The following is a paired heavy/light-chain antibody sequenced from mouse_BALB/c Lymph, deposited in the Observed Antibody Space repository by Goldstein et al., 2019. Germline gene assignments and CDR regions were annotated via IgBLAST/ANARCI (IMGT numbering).Light chain of an antibody. CDR3: QQYSKLPYT. J-gene: IGKJ2*01. V-gene: IGKV10-94*01. Sequence: DIQMTQTTSSLSASLGDRVTISCSASQGISNYLNWYQQKPDGTVKLLIYYTSSLHSGVPSRFSGSGSGTDYSLTISNLEPEDIATYYCQQYSKLPYTFGGGTKLEIK. CDR1: QGISNY. CDR2: YTS.
Heavy chain of an antibody. D-gene: IGHD2-2*01. V-gene: IGHV1-87*01. CDR3: ARSDYYGYDGFAY. CDR1: GYTFTSYW. CDR2: IYPGDGDT. Sequence: QVQLQQSGAELARPGASVKLSCKASGYTFTSYWMQWVKQRPGQGLEWIGAIYPGDGDTRYTQKFKGKATLTADKSSSTAYMQLSSLASEDSAVYYCARSDYYGYDGFAYWGQGTLVTVSA. J-gene: IGHJ3*01.